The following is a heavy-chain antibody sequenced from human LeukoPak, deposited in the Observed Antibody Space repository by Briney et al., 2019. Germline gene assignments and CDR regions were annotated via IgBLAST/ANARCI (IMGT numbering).Heavy chain of an antibody. V-gene: IGHV1-69*06. Sequence: SVKVSCKASGGTFSSYGISWVRQAPGQGLEWMGGIIPIFGTANYAQEFQGRVTITADKSTSTAYMGLSSLRSEDTAVYYCARSLPRDTISSWYFDLWGRGTLVTVSS. D-gene: IGHD5-24*01. CDR3: ARSLPRDTISSWYFDL. J-gene: IGHJ2*01. CDR2: IIPIFGTA. CDR1: GGTFSSYG.